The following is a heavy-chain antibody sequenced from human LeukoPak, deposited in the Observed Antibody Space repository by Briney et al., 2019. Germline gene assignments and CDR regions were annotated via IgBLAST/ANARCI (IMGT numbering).Heavy chain of an antibody. V-gene: IGHV1-69*13. J-gene: IGHJ4*02. CDR3: ARVNPNYYGSGSPFYYFDY. CDR1: GGTFSSYA. D-gene: IGHD3-10*01. Sequence: ASVKVSCKASGGTFSSYAINWVRQAPGQGLEWMGGIIPIFGTANYAQKFQGRVTITADESTSTAYMELSSLRSEDTAVYYCARVNPNYYGSGSPFYYFDYWGQGTLVTVSS. CDR2: IIPIFGTA.